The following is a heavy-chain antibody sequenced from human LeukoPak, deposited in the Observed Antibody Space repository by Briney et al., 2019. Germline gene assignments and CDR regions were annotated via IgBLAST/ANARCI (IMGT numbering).Heavy chain of an antibody. D-gene: IGHD2-2*01. CDR3: ARLLGYYSSTSCNGDWFDP. V-gene: IGHV5-51*01. Sequence: GESLKISCKGSGYSFTSYWIGWVRQMPGKGLEWMGIIYPGDSDTRYSPSFQGQVTISADKSISTAYLQWSSLKASDTAMYYCARLLGYYSSTSCNGDWFDPWGQGTLVTLSS. J-gene: IGHJ5*02. CDR1: GYSFTSYW. CDR2: IYPGDSDT.